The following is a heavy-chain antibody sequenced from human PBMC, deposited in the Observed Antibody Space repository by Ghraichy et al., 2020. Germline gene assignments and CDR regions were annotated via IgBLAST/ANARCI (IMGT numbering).Heavy chain of an antibody. CDR3: ARLSPTYYYDSSGYYSDY. V-gene: IGHV4-39*01. CDR2: IYYSGST. D-gene: IGHD3-22*01. Sequence: SETLSLTCTVSGGSISSSSYYWGWIRQPPGKGLEWIGSIYYSGSTYYNPSLKSRVTISVDTSKNQFSLKLSSVTAADTAVYYCARLSPTYYYDSSGYYSDYWGQGTLVTVSS. J-gene: IGHJ4*02. CDR1: GGSISSSSYY.